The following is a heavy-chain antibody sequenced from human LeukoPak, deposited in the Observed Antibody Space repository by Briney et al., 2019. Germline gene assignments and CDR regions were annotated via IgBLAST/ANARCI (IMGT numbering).Heavy chain of an antibody. CDR1: GGSISSYY. J-gene: IGHJ3*02. CDR2: IHYSGGIT. Sequence: SETLSLTCTVSGGSISSYYWSWIRQPPGKGLEWIGYIHYSGGITYYNPSLKSRVTISVDTSKNQFSLKLSSVTAADTAVYYCASVYHRESPDAFDIWGQGTMVTVSS. CDR3: ASVYHRESPDAFDI. V-gene: IGHV4-59*12. D-gene: IGHD2-2*02.